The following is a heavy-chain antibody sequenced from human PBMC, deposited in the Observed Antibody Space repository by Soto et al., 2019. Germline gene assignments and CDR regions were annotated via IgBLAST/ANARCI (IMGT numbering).Heavy chain of an antibody. D-gene: IGHD3-10*01. CDR2: ISHDGSIK. J-gene: IGHJ4*02. V-gene: IGHV3-30-3*01. CDR3: ARSSGVSTPDFDY. CDR1: GFTFTLYA. Sequence: GSLRLSCAASGFTFTLYAIHWVRQAPGKGLEWVAVISHDGSIKYYTVSVKGRFTISRDNSLHTVYLQMNSLGPEDTAVYFCARSSGVSTPDFDYWGQGALVTVSS.